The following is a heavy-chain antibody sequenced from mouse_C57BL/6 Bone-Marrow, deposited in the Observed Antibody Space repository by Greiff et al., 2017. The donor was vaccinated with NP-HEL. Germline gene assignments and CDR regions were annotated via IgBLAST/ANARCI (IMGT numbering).Heavy chain of an antibody. CDR3: ARLGLFDY. D-gene: IGHD2-13*01. V-gene: IGHV1-26*01. J-gene: IGHJ2*01. CDR1: GYTFTDYY. Sequence: VQLHQSGPELVKPGASVKISCKASGYTFTDYYMNWVKQSHGKSLEWIGDINPNNGGTSYNQKFKGKATLTVDKSSSTAYMELRSLTSEDSAVYYCARLGLFDYWGQGTTLTVSS. CDR2: INPNNGGT.